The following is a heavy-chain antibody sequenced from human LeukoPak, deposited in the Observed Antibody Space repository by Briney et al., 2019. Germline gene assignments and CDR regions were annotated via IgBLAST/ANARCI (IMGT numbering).Heavy chain of an antibody. D-gene: IGHD6-6*01. CDR2: IIPIFGTA. CDR3: ARDIEYSSSSGFDY. J-gene: IGHJ4*02. V-gene: IGHV1-69*05. CDR1: GGTFSSYG. Sequence: SVKVSCKASGGTFSSYGISWVRQAPGQGLEWMGGIIPIFGTANYAQKLQGRVTMTTDTSTSTAYMELRSLRSDDTAVYYCARDIEYSSSSGFDYWGQGTLVTVSS.